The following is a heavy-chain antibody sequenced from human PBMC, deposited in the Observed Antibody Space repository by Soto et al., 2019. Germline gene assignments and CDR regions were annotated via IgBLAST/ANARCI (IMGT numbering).Heavy chain of an antibody. CDR1: GFTFSSYW. D-gene: IGHD3-10*01. CDR2: IKQDGSEK. J-gene: IGHJ3*02. Sequence: GGSLRLSCAASGFTFSSYWMSWVRQAPGKGLEWVANIKQDGSEKYYVDSVKGRFTISRDNAKNSLYLQMNSLRAEDTAVYYCARRGVTGPPHAFDIWGQGTMVTVSS. V-gene: IGHV3-7*01. CDR3: ARRGVTGPPHAFDI.